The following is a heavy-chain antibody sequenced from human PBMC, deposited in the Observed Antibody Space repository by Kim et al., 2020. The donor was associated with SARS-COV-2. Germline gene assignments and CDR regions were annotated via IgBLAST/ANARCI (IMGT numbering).Heavy chain of an antibody. D-gene: IGHD6-13*01. CDR2: INPNSGGT. Sequence: ASVKVSCKASGYTFTGYYMHWVRQAPGQGLEWMGWINPNSGGTNYAQKFQGWVTMTRDTSISTAYMELSRLRSDDTAVYYCAGSIAAAHYYGMDVWGQGTTVTVSS. J-gene: IGHJ6*02. CDR3: AGSIAAAHYYGMDV. CDR1: GYTFTGYY. V-gene: IGHV1-2*04.